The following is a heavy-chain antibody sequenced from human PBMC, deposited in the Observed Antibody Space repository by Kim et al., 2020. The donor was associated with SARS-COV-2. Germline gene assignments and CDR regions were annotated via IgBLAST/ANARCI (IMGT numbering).Heavy chain of an antibody. J-gene: IGHJ6*02. D-gene: IGHD3-16*01. V-gene: IGHV4-59*11. Sequence: SETLSLTCTVSGGSISSHYWNWIRQPPGKGLEWIGYIYDSGSTNYNSFLKSRVTISVDTSKNQFSLKLSSVTAADTAVYYCARFTGLGSYCYGMDVWGQGTTVTVSS. CDR2: IYDSGST. CDR3: ARFTGLGSYCYGMDV. CDR1: GGSISSHY.